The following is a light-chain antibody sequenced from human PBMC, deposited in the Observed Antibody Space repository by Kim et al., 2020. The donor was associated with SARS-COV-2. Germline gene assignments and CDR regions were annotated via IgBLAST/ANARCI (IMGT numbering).Light chain of an antibody. J-gene: IGLJ1*01. CDR3: QAWDSSAYYV. CDR2: QDN. Sequence: SYELTQRPSVSVSPGQTASITCSGDKLGDKYACWYQQKPGQSPVLVIYQDNRRPSGIPERFSGSNSGNTATLTISGTQAMDEADYYCQAWDSSAYYVFGTGTKVTV. CDR1: KLGDKY. V-gene: IGLV3-1*01.